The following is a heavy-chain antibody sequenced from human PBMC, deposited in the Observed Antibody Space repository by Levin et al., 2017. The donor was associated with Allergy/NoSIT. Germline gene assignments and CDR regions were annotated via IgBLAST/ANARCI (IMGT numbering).Heavy chain of an antibody. V-gene: IGHV3-11*01. CDR3: ARSRNVDYGRYYFDY. CDR2: IDTTSFSI. CDR1: GFMFSTYY. J-gene: IGHJ4*02. Sequence: GESLKISCAASGFMFSTYYMTWLRQAPGKGLEWVSTIDTTSFSINYAKSVKGRFTISRDNDRNSLYLQMNRLRAEDTAVYYCARSRNVDYGRYYFDYWGQGTLVTGSS. D-gene: IGHD4/OR15-4a*01.